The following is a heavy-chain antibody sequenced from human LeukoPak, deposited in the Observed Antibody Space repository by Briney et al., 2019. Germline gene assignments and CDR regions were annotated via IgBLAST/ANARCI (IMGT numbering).Heavy chain of an antibody. J-gene: IGHJ4*02. D-gene: IGHD3-16*01. CDR3: ARDHGGVATDY. CDR1: GFTFSSYG. CDR2: IWYDGSNK. V-gene: IGHV3-33*01. Sequence: GGSLRLSCAASGFTFSSYGMHWVRQAPGKGLEWVAVIWYDGSNKYYADSVKGRFTISGDNSKNTLYLQMNSLRAEDTAVYYCARDHGGVATDYWGQGTLVTVSS.